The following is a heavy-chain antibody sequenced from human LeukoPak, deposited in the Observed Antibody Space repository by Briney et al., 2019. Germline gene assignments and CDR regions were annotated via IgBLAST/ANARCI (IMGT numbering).Heavy chain of an antibody. J-gene: IGHJ6*03. CDR2: IYYSGST. D-gene: IGHD5-18*01. CDR1: GGSISSSSYY. V-gene: IGHV4-39*07. Sequence: PSETLSLTCTVSGGSISSSSYYWGWIRQPPGKGLEWIGSIYYSGSTYYNPSLKSRVTISVDTSKNQFSLKLSSVTAADTAVYYCAREYSYGYRIISYYYMDVWGKGTTVTVSS. CDR3: AREYSYGYRIISYYYMDV.